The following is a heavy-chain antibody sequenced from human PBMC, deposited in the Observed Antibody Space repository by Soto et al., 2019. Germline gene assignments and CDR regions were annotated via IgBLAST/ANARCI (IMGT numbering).Heavy chain of an antibody. CDR2: INHRGST. CDR1: GGSFSGYY. Sequence: SETLSLTCAVYGGSFSGYYWTWIRQPPGKGLEWIGEINHRGSTNYKPSLRSRVTISVDTSKNQLSLKVNSVTAADTAVYYCARDRIAAAGTGHGYYYYYYGMDVWGQGTTVTVSS. J-gene: IGHJ6*02. D-gene: IGHD6-13*01. CDR3: ARDRIAAAGTGHGYYYYYYGMDV. V-gene: IGHV4-34*01.